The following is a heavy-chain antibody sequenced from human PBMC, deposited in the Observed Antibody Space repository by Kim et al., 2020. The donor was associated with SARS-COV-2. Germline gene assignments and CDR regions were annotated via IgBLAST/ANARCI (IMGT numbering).Heavy chain of an antibody. CDR1: GFTFSSYG. V-gene: IGHV3-33*01. J-gene: IGHJ6*02. D-gene: IGHD3-3*01. CDR2: IWYDGSNK. CDR3: ARGEEWLPPDYYYYYGMDG. Sequence: GGSLRLSCAASGFTFSSYGMHWVRQAPGKGLEWVAVIWYDGSNKYYADSVKGRFTISRDNSKNTLYLQMNSLRAEDTAVYYCARGEEWLPPDYYYYYGMDGWGQGTTGTVS.